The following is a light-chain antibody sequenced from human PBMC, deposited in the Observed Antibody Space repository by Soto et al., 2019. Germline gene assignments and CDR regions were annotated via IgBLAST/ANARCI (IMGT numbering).Light chain of an antibody. CDR1: SSDVAFYNY. Sequence: QSALTQPASVSGSPGQSITFSCTATSSDVAFYNYVCWYQQYPGKAPKLMIYEVFNRPSGVSNRFSGSKSGNTASLIISGLQAEDEADYYCSSYTNNSTLVFGGGTKLTVL. CDR2: EVF. V-gene: IGLV2-14*01. CDR3: SSYTNNSTLV. J-gene: IGLJ2*01.